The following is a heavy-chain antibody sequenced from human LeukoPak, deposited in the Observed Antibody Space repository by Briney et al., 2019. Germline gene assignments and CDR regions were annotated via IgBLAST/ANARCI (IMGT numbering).Heavy chain of an antibody. Sequence: PGGSLRLSCAASGFTFSGYEMNWVRQAPGKGLERVSYISSSGSTIYYADSVKGRFTISRDNAKNSLYLQMNSLRAEDTAVYYCAELGITMIGGVWGKGTTVTISS. CDR3: AELGITMIGGV. CDR1: GFTFSGYE. J-gene: IGHJ6*04. V-gene: IGHV3-48*03. D-gene: IGHD3-10*02. CDR2: ISSSGSTI.